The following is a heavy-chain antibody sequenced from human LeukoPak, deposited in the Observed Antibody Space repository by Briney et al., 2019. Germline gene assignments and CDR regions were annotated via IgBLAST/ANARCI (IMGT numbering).Heavy chain of an antibody. Sequence: GGSLRLSCAASGFTFSSYAMHWVRQAPGKGLEWVAVISYDGSNKYYADSVKSRFTISRDNSKNTLYLQMNSLRAEDTAVYFCARVATGSYDWFDPWGQGTLVTVSS. J-gene: IGHJ5*02. CDR2: ISYDGSNK. CDR1: GFTFSSYA. CDR3: ARVATGSYDWFDP. V-gene: IGHV3-30-3*01. D-gene: IGHD3-10*01.